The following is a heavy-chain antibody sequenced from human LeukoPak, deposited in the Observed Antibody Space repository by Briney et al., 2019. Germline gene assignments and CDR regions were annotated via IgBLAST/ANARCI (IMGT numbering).Heavy chain of an antibody. V-gene: IGHV3-74*01. Sequence: GGSLRLSCAASGFSFRSYWMHWVRQPPGKGLVWVSRIKNDGTTTKYADSVKGRFTISRDNAKNTLYLQMSNLRAEDTAVYYCAGSAYYYDSSGYYMVDYWGQGTLVSVSS. CDR3: AGSAYYYDSSGYYMVDY. CDR2: IKNDGTTT. D-gene: IGHD3-22*01. CDR1: GFSFRSYW. J-gene: IGHJ4*02.